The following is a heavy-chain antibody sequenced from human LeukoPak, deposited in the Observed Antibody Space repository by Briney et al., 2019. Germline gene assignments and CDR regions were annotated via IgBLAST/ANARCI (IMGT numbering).Heavy chain of an antibody. CDR1: GFTFSSYA. J-gene: IGHJ4*02. CDR2: ISGSGGST. CDR3: ARGGWGTTTVASDY. V-gene: IGHV3-23*01. D-gene: IGHD4-23*01. Sequence: GGSLRLSCAASGFTFSSYAMSWVRQAPGKGLEWVSAISGSGGSTYYADSVKGRFTISRDNAKNSLYLQMSSLRAEDTAVYYCARGGWGTTTVASDYWGQGTLVTVSS.